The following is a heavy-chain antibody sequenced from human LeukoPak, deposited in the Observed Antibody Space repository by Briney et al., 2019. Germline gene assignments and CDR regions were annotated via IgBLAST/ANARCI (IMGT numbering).Heavy chain of an antibody. J-gene: IGHJ3*02. CDR2: INWNGGST. CDR1: GFTFDNYG. CDR3: ARSNRVYGDYLLRAFDI. Sequence: GRSLRLSCAASGFTFDNYGMTWVRQVPGKGLEWVSGINWNGGSTGYADSVKGRFTISRDNAKNSLYLQMNSLRAEDTALYYCARSNRVYGDYLLRAFDIWGQGTMVTVSS. V-gene: IGHV3-20*04. D-gene: IGHD4-17*01.